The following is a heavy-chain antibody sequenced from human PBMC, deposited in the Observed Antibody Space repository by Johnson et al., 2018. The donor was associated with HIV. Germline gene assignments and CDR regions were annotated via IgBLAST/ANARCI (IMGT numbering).Heavy chain of an antibody. CDR2: IKSKTDGGTT. Sequence: VLLVESGGGLVKPGGSLRLSCAASGFTFSNAWMSWVRQAPGKGLEWVGRIKSKTDGGTTDYAAPVKGRFTISRDDSKNTLYLQMNSLKTEDTAVYSYTTGPMAARRGALDIWGRGTMVTVSS. V-gene: IGHV3-15*01. D-gene: IGHD5-24*01. J-gene: IGHJ3*02. CDR1: GFTFSNAW. CDR3: TTGPMAARRGALDI.